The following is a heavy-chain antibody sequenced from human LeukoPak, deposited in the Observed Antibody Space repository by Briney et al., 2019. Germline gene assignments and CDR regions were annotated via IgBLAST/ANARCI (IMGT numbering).Heavy chain of an antibody. Sequence: SETLSLTCTVSGGSISSGDYYWSWIRQPPGKGLEWIGYIYYSGSTYYNPSLRGRVTISVDTSKNQFSLKVSSVTAADTAVYFCARHEDEGTGYSWNYFDYWGLGTLVTVSS. CDR1: GGSISSGDYY. CDR3: ARHEDEGTGYSWNYFDY. CDR2: IYYSGST. J-gene: IGHJ4*02. D-gene: IGHD1-20*01. V-gene: IGHV4-30-4*01.